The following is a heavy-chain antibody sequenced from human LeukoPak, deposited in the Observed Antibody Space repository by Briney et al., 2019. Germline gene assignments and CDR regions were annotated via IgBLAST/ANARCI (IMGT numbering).Heavy chain of an antibody. Sequence: GESLKISCKGSGYSFTSYWIGWVRQMPGKGLEWVGIIYPDDSDTRYSPSFRDQVTISADKSISTAYLQRSSLKASDTAMYYCARHYPGGDYFIDYWGQGTLVTVSS. CDR2: IYPDDSDT. D-gene: IGHD4-17*01. CDR3: ARHYPGGDYFIDY. CDR1: GYSFTSYW. J-gene: IGHJ4*02. V-gene: IGHV5-51*01.